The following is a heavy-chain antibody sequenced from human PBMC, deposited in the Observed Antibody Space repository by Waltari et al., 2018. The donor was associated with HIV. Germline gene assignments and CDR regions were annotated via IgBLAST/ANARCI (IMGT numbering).Heavy chain of an antibody. Sequence: EVQLLESGGGLVQPGGSLTLSCAASGFTFNSFAMYWVRQAPGKGLEWVSYISTRGNTAYYTDSGKGRFTTSRDNSRNTLYLHMASLRAEDTALYYCVKDQGSYMGWGDLWGQGTPVTVSS. CDR1: GFTFNSFA. J-gene: IGHJ4*02. V-gene: IGHV3-23*01. CDR3: VKDQGSYMGWGDL. D-gene: IGHD1-26*01. CDR2: ISTRGNTA.